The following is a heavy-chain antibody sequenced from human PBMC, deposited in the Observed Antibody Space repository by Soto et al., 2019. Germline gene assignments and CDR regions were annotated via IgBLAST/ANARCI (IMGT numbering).Heavy chain of an antibody. CDR3: AKPGWGTLLWFGEGDYGMDV. J-gene: IGHJ6*02. V-gene: IGHV3-23*01. CDR1: GFTFSSYA. CDR2: ISGSGGST. D-gene: IGHD3-10*01. Sequence: SLRLSCAASGFTFSSYAMSWVRQAPGKGLEWVSAISGSGGSTYYADSVKGRFTISRDNSKNTLYLQMNSLRAEDTAVYYCAKPGWGTLLWFGEGDYGMDVWGQGTTVTVSS.